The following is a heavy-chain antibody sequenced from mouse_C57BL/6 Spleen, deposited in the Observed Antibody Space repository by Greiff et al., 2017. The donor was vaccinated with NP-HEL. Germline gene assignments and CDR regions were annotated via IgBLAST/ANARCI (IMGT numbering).Heavy chain of an antibody. CDR2: IRNKANNHAT. CDR3: TRGVPLRYFDV. V-gene: IGHV6-6*01. J-gene: IGHJ1*03. Sequence: EVKVVESGGGLVQPGGSMKLSCAASGFTFSDAWMDWVRQSPEKGLEWVAEIRNKANNHATYYAESVKGRFTISRDDSKSSVYLQMNSLRAEDTDIYYCTRGVPLRYFDVWGTGTTVTVSS. CDR1: GFTFSDAW.